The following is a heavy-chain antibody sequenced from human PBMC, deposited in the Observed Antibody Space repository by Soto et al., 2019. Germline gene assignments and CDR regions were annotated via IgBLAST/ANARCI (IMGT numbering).Heavy chain of an antibody. Sequence: ETLSLTCTVSGGSISSYYWSWIRQPPGKGLEWVSVIYSGGSTYYADSVKGRFTISRDNSKNTLYLQMNSLRAGDSAVYYCARDGLLTDAFDIWGQGTMVTVSS. V-gene: IGHV3-66*01. CDR3: ARDGLLTDAFDI. CDR2: IYSGGST. D-gene: IGHD2-15*01. J-gene: IGHJ3*02. CDR1: GGSISSYY.